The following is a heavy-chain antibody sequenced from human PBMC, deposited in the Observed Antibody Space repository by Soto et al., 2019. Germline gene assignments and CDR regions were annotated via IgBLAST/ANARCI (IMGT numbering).Heavy chain of an antibody. V-gene: IGHV1-46*01. CDR2: INPSGGST. CDR3: ARAPTKDGSGSYWGPYYYYGMDV. D-gene: IGHD3-10*01. Sequence: GASVKVSCKASGYTLTSHYMHWVRQAPGQGLEWMGIINPSGGSTSYAQKFQGRVTMTRDTSTSTVYMELSSLRSEDTAVYYCARAPTKDGSGSYWGPYYYYGMDVWGQGTTVTVSS. J-gene: IGHJ6*02. CDR1: GYTLTSHY.